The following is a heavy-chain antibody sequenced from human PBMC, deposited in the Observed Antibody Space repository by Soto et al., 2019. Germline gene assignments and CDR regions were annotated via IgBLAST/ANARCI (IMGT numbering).Heavy chain of an antibody. CDR1: GITFSSYA. Sequence: PGGSLRLSCAASGITFSSYAMTWVRQAPGKGLEWVSAISGSGGSTYYADSVKGRFTISRDNSKNTLYLQMSSLRVEDTAVYYCAKDYYDPGGYPTHAFWGQGTLVTVSS. CDR2: ISGSGGST. CDR3: AKDYYDPGGYPTHAF. D-gene: IGHD3-22*01. V-gene: IGHV3-23*01. J-gene: IGHJ4*02.